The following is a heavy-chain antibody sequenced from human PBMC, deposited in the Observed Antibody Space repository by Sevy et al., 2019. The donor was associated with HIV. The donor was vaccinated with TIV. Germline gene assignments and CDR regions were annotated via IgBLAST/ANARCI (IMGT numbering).Heavy chain of an antibody. J-gene: IGHJ4*02. CDR2: IIPIFGTA. Sequence: ASVKVSCKASGGTFSSYAISWVRQAPGQGLEWMGGIIPIFGTANDTQKFQGRVTITADESTSTAYMELSSLRSEDTAVYYCERVSQQWLGGYYFDYWGQGTLVTVSS. CDR3: ERVSQQWLGGYYFDY. D-gene: IGHD6-19*01. V-gene: IGHV1-69*13. CDR1: GGTFSSYA.